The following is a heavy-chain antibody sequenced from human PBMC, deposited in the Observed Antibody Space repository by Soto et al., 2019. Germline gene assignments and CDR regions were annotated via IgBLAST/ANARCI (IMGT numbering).Heavy chain of an antibody. CDR1: GGSITSYY. J-gene: IGHJ4*02. CDR2: IYYSGIT. Sequence: TSETLSLTCTVSGGSITSYYWSWIRQPPGKGLEWIGYIYYSGITNYNPSLKSRVTISVDTSRNQFSLKLSSVTAADTAVYYCARRYGSAIDYWGQGTLVTVSS. V-gene: IGHV4-59*08. D-gene: IGHD1-26*01. CDR3: ARRYGSAIDY.